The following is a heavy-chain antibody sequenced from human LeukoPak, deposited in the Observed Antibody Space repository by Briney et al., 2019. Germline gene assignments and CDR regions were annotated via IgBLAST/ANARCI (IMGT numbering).Heavy chain of an antibody. Sequence: TSETLSLTCTVSGASISSSSYYWDWLRQPPGKGLEWIGSIFYSGNTYFNPSLKSRVSISVDTSKNQFSLRLTSVTAADTAVFCARRWFRGSHYARYDSWCQGTLVTVSS. D-gene: IGHD1-26*01. CDR3: ARRWFRGSHYARYDS. V-gene: IGHV4-39*01. CDR1: GASISSSSYY. J-gene: IGHJ5*01. CDR2: IFYSGNT.